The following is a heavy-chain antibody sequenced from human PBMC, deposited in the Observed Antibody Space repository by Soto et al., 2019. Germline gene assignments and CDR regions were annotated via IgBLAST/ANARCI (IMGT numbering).Heavy chain of an antibody. V-gene: IGHV1-18*01. Sequence: ASVKVSCKASGYTFAIYGSSWVRQAPGQGLEWMGWISAYNGNTNYAQKLQGRVTMTTDTSTSTAYMELRSLRSDDTAVYYCARGSSLGCSGGSCYIGYMDVWGKGATVTVSS. CDR3: ARGSSLGCSGGSCYIGYMDV. CDR2: ISAYNGNT. J-gene: IGHJ6*03. CDR1: GYTFAIYG. D-gene: IGHD2-15*01.